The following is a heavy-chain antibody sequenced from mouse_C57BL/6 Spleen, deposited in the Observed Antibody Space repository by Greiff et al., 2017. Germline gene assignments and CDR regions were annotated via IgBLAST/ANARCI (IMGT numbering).Heavy chain of an antibody. CDR1: GYTFTSYC. D-gene: IGHD2-1*01. CDR2: IDPNSGGT. Sequence: QVQLQQPGAELVKPGASVKLSCKASGYTFTSYCMHWVKQRPGRGLEWIGRIDPNSGGTKYNAKFQSQATLTVDTSSSTAYMQLRSLTSEASAVNYCARDYGRARWYFDVWGTGTTVTVSS. J-gene: IGHJ1*03. V-gene: IGHV1-72*04. CDR3: ARDYGRARWYFDV.